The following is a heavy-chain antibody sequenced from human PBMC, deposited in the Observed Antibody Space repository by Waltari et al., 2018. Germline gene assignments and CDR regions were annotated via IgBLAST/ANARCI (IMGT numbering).Heavy chain of an antibody. Sequence: EVQLLESGGGLVQPGGSLRLSCAASGFTFSSYAMSWVRQAPGKGLEWVSAICGGGGSTYYADSVKGRFTISRDNSKNTLYLQMNSLRAEDTAVYYCAKDRGSPSLHEYFQHWGQGTLVTVSS. V-gene: IGHV3-23*01. CDR3: AKDRGSPSLHEYFQH. J-gene: IGHJ1*01. CDR1: GFTFSSYA. CDR2: ICGGGGST. D-gene: IGHD3-10*01.